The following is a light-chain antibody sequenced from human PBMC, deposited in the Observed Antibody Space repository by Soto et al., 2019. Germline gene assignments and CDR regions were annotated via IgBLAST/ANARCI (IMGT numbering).Light chain of an antibody. CDR2: GAS. V-gene: IGKV3-20*01. CDR3: HPHVNSSEFT. CDR1: QSVSSSY. J-gene: IGKJ3*01. Sequence: EIVLSRSPGTLSLSPGERATLSCRASQSVSSSYLAWYQQKPGQAPRLLIYGASSRSTGIPARFSGGGSGTDFTLTISRMEPEDFSGYYCHPHVNSSEFTFGPGTKLDIK.